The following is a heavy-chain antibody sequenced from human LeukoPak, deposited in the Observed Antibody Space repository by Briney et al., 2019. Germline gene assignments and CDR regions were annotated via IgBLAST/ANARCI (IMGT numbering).Heavy chain of an antibody. V-gene: IGHV4-30-4*01. J-gene: IGHJ4*02. D-gene: IGHD4-17*01. Sequence: SETLSLTCTVSGGSISSGDYYWSWIRQPPGKGLEWIGYIYYSGTTYYNPSLKSRVTISVDTSKNQFSLKLTSVTAADTAVYYCGRGQFYGDYEDYWGQGTLVTVSS. CDR1: GGSISSGDYY. CDR2: IYYSGTT. CDR3: GRGQFYGDYEDY.